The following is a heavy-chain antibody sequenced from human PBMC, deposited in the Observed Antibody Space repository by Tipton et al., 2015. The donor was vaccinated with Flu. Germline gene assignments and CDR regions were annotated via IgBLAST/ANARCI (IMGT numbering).Heavy chain of an antibody. CDR1: GGSIRNYY. D-gene: IGHD2-8*02. J-gene: IGHJ4*02. CDR3: ARFSGGVPNY. V-gene: IGHV4-59*01. CDR2: IFYTGST. Sequence: TLSLTCTVSGGSIRNYYWNWIRQSPGKGLEWIGSIFYTGSTDYNPSLKSRVTISLDTSKNQFSLKLSSVTAADAAVYFCARFSGGVPNYWGQGTLVTVSS.